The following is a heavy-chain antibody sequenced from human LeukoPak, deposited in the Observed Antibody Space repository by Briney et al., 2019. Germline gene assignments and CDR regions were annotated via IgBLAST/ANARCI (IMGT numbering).Heavy chain of an antibody. V-gene: IGHV4-59*08. Sequence: SETLSLTCTVPGDSISSYYWSWIRQPPGKGLEWIGFIDYSGSTKYNPSLKSRLTISVDTSKNQFSLKLRIVTAADTAVYYCARLQRSTSGFDHFDYWGQGTLVTVSS. CDR1: GDSISSYY. CDR3: ARLQRSTSGFDHFDY. J-gene: IGHJ4*02. D-gene: IGHD3-22*01. CDR2: IDYSGST.